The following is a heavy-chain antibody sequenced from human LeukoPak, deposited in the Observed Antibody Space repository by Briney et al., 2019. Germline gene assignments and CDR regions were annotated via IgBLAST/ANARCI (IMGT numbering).Heavy chain of an antibody. V-gene: IGHV3-23*01. Sequence: PGGSLRLSCAASGFTFSSYWMHWVRQAPGKGLEWVSGITGSGGSTYYADSVKGRFTISRDNSKNTLYLQMNSLRAEDTAVYYCAKEVSEWFSYFHYWGQGTLVTVSS. J-gene: IGHJ4*02. D-gene: IGHD3-10*01. CDR3: AKEVSEWFSYFHY. CDR2: ITGSGGST. CDR1: GFTFSSYW.